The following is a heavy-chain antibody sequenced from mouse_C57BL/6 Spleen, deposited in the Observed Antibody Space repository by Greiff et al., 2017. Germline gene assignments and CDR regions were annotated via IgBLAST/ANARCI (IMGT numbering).Heavy chain of an antibody. Sequence: QVQLQQPGAELVRPGTSVKLSCKASGYTFTSYWMHWVKQRPGQGLEWIGVIDPSDSYTNYNQKFKGKATLTVDTSSSTAYMQLSSLTSEDSAVYYCARTATPYAMDYWGQGTSVTVSS. V-gene: IGHV1-59*01. CDR2: IDPSDSYT. CDR1: GYTFTSYW. D-gene: IGHD1-2*01. J-gene: IGHJ4*01. CDR3: ARTATPYAMDY.